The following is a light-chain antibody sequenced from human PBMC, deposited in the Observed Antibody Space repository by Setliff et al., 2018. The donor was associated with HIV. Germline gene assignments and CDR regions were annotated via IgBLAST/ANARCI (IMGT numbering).Light chain of an antibody. CDR3: ASYRSPATYV. CDR1: SSDVGGYDF. V-gene: IGLV2-14*03. CDR2: DVS. Sequence: QSALTQPASVSGSPGQSITISCIGTSSDVGGYDFVSWYQQRPDKAPKLIIFDVSERPSGVSHRFSDSKSGNTASLTISGLQTEDEGDYFCASYRSPATYVFGIGTKVTVL. J-gene: IGLJ1*01.